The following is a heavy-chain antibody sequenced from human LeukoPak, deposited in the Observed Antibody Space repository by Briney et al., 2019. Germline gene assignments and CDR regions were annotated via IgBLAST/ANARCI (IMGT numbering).Heavy chain of an antibody. Sequence: GGSLRLSCAASGFTFSSYEMNWVRQAPGKRLEWVSYISSSGSTIYYADSVKGRFTISRDNAKNSLYLQMNSLRAEDTAVYYCAIVLLWFGEGYGMDVWGQGTTVTVSS. CDR2: ISSSGSTI. J-gene: IGHJ6*02. V-gene: IGHV3-48*03. CDR3: AIVLLWFGEGYGMDV. CDR1: GFTFSSYE. D-gene: IGHD3-10*01.